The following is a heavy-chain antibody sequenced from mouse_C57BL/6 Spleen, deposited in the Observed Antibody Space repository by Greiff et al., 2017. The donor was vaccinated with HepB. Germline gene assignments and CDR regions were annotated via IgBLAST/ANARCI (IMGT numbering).Heavy chain of an antibody. D-gene: IGHD2-4*01. Sequence: QVQLQQPGAELVMPGASVKLSCKASGYTFTSYWMHWVKQRPGQGLEWIGEIDPSDSYTNYNQKFKGKSTLTVDKASSTAYMHLSSLTSEDSAVYYCARRSDDSFDYWGQGTTLTVSS. CDR2: IDPSDSYT. V-gene: IGHV1-69*01. CDR3: ARRSDDSFDY. CDR1: GYTFTSYW. J-gene: IGHJ2*01.